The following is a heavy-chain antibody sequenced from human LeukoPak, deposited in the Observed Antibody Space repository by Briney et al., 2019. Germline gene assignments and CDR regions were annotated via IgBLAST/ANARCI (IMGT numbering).Heavy chain of an antibody. J-gene: IGHJ4*02. CDR3: AKDARSGYSSNLFDY. Sequence: GGSLRLSCAASGFTFSSYGMHWVRQAPGKGLEWVAFIRYDGSNKYYADSVKGRFTISRDNSKNTLYLQMNSLRAEDAAVYYCAKDARSGYSSNLFDYWGQGTLVTVSS. CDR2: IRYDGSNK. CDR1: GFTFSSYG. D-gene: IGHD6-19*01. V-gene: IGHV3-30*02.